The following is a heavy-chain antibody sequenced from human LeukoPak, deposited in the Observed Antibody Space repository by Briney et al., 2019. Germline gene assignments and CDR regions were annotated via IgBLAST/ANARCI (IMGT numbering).Heavy chain of an antibody. D-gene: IGHD6-6*01. J-gene: IGHJ4*02. V-gene: IGHV3-23*01. Sequence: PGGSLRLSCAASGFTFSNYAMSWVRQAPGKGLEWVSGLSGIGGSTYYADSVKGRFTISRDNSKNTLYLQMNSLRAEDTAVYYCAKLWDRSIAAPIDDWGQGTLVTVSS. CDR1: GFTFSNYA. CDR3: AKLWDRSIAAPIDD. CDR2: LSGIGGST.